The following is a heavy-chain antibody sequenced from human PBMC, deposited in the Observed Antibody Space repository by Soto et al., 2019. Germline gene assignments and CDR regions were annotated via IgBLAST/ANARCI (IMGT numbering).Heavy chain of an antibody. D-gene: IGHD2-2*01. Sequence: GGSLRLSCAASGFTFSSYSMNWVRQAPGKGLEWVSSISSSSSYIYYADSVKGRFTISRDNAKNSLYLQMNSLRAEDTAVYYCARELNRDIVLVPAAAPYYYYYGMDVWGQGTTVTVSS. V-gene: IGHV3-21*01. J-gene: IGHJ6*02. CDR3: ARELNRDIVLVPAAAPYYYYYGMDV. CDR1: GFTFSSYS. CDR2: ISSSSSYI.